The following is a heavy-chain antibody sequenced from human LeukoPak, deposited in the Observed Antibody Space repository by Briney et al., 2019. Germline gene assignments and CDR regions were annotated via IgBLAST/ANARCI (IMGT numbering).Heavy chain of an antibody. Sequence: SQTLSLTCTVSGGSISSGDYYWSWIRQPPGKGLEWIGYIYYSGSTYYDPSLKSRVTISVDTSKNQFSLKLSSVTAADTAVYYCARVSGEYFDKYYFDYWGQGTLVTVSS. CDR3: ARVSGEYFDKYYFDY. D-gene: IGHD3-9*01. J-gene: IGHJ4*02. V-gene: IGHV4-30-4*08. CDR2: IYYSGST. CDR1: GGSISSGDYY.